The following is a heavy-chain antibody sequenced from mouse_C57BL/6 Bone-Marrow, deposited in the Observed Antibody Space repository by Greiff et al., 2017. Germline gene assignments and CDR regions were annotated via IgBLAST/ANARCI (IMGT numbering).Heavy chain of an antibody. CDR2: INPNNGGT. D-gene: IGHD1-1*01. J-gene: IGHJ3*01. Sequence: VQLQQSGPELVKPGASVKISCKASGYTFTDYYMNWVKQSHGKSLEWIGDINPNNGGTSYNQKFKGKATLTVDKSSSTAYMELRSLTSEDSAVXYCARSAGIYYYGSSPFAYWGQGTLVTVSA. CDR3: ARSAGIYYYGSSPFAY. CDR1: GYTFTDYY. V-gene: IGHV1-26*01.